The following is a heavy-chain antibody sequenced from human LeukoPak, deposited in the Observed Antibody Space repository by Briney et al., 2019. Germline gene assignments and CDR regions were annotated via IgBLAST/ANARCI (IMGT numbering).Heavy chain of an antibody. CDR1: GFTFSSYS. D-gene: IGHD5-24*01. CDR3: ARDCYNQGHFDY. J-gene: IGHJ4*02. CDR2: ISSSSSYI. V-gene: IGHV3-21*01. Sequence: GGSLRLSCAASGFTFSSYSMNWVRQAPGKGLEWVSSISSSSSYIYYADSVKGRFTISRDNAKNSLYLQMNSLRAEDTAVYYCARDCYNQGHFDYWGQGTLVTVS.